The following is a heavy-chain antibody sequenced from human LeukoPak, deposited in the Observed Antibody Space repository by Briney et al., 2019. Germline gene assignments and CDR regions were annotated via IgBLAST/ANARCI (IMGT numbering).Heavy chain of an antibody. CDR3: ARGYSSSWYGLGWFDP. D-gene: IGHD6-13*01. CDR2: TYYRSKWYN. Sequence: SQTLSLTCAISGDSVSSNSAALNWIRQSPSRGLEWLGRTYYRSKWYNDYAVSVKSRITINPDTSKNQFSLQLNSVAPEDTAVYYCARGYSSSWYGLGWFDPWGQGTLVTVSS. J-gene: IGHJ5*02. CDR1: GDSVSSNSAA. V-gene: IGHV6-1*01.